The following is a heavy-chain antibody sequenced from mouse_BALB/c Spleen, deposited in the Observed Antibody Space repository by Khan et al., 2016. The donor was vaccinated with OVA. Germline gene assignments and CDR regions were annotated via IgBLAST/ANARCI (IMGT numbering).Heavy chain of an antibody. CDR3: GRGSGEYRFAY. Sequence: QIQLVQSGAELVRPGVSVKISCKGSGYTFTDYVMHWVKQSHAKSLEWIGVISTYYGDTTHNQKFKGKATMTVDKSSSTAYMEFARLTSEDSAIYYYGRGSGEYRFAYWGQGTLVTVSA. J-gene: IGHJ3*01. CDR2: ISTYYGDT. D-gene: IGHD1-3*01. CDR1: GYTFTDYV. V-gene: IGHV1S137*01.